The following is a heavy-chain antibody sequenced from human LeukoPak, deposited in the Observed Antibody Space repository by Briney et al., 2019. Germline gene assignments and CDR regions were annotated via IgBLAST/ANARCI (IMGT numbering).Heavy chain of an antibody. CDR2: IYYSGST. D-gene: IGHD2-15*01. Sequence: PSETLSLTCTVSGGSISSSSYYWGWIRQPPGKGLEWIGSIYYSGSTYYNPSLKSRVTISVDTSKDQFSLKLSSVTAADTAVYYCARDGAAWGYGMDVWGQGTTVTVSS. CDR3: ARDGAAWGYGMDV. CDR1: GGSISSSSYY. J-gene: IGHJ6*02. V-gene: IGHV4-39*07.